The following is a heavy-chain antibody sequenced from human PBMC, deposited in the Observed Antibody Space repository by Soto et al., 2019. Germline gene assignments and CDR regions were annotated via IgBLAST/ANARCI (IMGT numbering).Heavy chain of an antibody. V-gene: IGHV4-61*01. CDR1: GGSVSSGIYY. J-gene: IGHJ4*02. D-gene: IGHD3-10*01. CDR3: VLRDFGDFAFDH. Sequence: SETLSLTCTVSGGSVSSGIYYLNWIRQPPGKGLEWIGYFYDTGSPIYNPSLASRVTISVDTSKNQFSLNLNSVTTADTAVYYCVLRDFGDFAFDHWGQGTLVTVSS. CDR2: FYDTGSP.